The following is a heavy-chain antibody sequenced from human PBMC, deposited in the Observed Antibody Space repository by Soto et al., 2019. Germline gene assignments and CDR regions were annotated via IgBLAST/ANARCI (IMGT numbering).Heavy chain of an antibody. D-gene: IGHD3-10*01. CDR1: GGSISTYY. V-gene: IGHV4-59*08. J-gene: IGHJ5*02. CDR3: ARAELLLWFGETTNWFDP. Sequence: SETLSLTYTVSGGSISTYYWSWIRQPPGKGLELIGYIYSSGSTNYNPSLKSRVTISVDTSKNQFSLKLSSVTAADTAVYYCARAELLLWFGETTNWFDPWGQGTLVTVS. CDR2: IYSSGST.